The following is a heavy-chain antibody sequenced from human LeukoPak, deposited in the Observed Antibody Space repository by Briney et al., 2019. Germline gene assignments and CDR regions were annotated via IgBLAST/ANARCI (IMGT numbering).Heavy chain of an antibody. CDR3: AIPYCSGGSCYPYYFDY. CDR1: GYSFTSYW. D-gene: IGHD2-15*01. CDR2: IYPGDSDT. J-gene: IGHJ4*02. V-gene: IGHV5-51*01. Sequence: GESLKISCTGSGYSFTSYWIGWVRQMPGKGLEWMGIIYPGDSDTRYSPSFQGQVTISADKSISTAYLQWSSLKASDTAMYYCAIPYCSGGSCYPYYFDYWGQGTLVTVSS.